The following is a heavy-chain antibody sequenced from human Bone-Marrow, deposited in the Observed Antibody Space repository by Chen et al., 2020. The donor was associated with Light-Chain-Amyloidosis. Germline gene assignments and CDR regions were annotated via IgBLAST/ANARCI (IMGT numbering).Heavy chain of an antibody. Sequence: EVQLEQSGPEVKKPGESMKNSCKVSGDTFPTYWIGWVRQMPGKGLEWMGVIYPDDSDARYSPSFEGQVTISADKSITTAYLQWRSLKASDTAMYYCARRRDGYNFDYWGQGTLVTVSS. CDR2: IYPDDSDA. CDR3: ARRRDGYNFDY. V-gene: IGHV5-51*01. CDR1: GDTFPTYW. D-gene: IGHD5-12*01. J-gene: IGHJ4*02.